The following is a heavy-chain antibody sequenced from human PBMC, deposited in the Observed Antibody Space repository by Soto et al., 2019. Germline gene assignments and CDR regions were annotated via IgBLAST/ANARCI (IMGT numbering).Heavy chain of an antibody. Sequence: PGDSLKISCKGSGYSFTSYWIGWVRQMPGKGLEWMGIIYPGDSDTRYSPSFQGQVTISADKSISTAYLQWSSLKASDTAMYYCARPPRYYYDSSGYLTNDAFDIWGQGTMVTVSS. J-gene: IGHJ3*02. V-gene: IGHV5-51*01. CDR1: GYSFTSYW. CDR2: IYPGDSDT. D-gene: IGHD3-22*01. CDR3: ARPPRYYYDSSGYLTNDAFDI.